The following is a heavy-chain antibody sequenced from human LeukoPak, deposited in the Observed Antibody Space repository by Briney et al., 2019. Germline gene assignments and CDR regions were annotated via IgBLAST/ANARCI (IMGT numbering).Heavy chain of an antibody. J-gene: IGHJ3*02. CDR3: ASAYDSFTIDI. Sequence: SETLSLTCTVSGGSISNYHWSWIRQPPGKGLEWIGYIYYSGSTNYNPSLKSRVTISVDTSKNQFSLKLSSVTAADTAVYYCASAYDSFTIDIWGQGTMVTVSS. CDR2: IYYSGST. CDR1: GGSISNYH. D-gene: IGHD3-22*01. V-gene: IGHV4-59*08.